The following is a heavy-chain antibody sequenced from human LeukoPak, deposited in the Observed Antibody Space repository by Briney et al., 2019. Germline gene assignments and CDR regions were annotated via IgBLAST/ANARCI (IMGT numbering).Heavy chain of an antibody. J-gene: IGHJ6*03. V-gene: IGHV3-30*02. D-gene: IGHD2-2*01. CDR3: AGGQYQLLYYYYYYMDV. CDR2: IRYDGSNK. Sequence: GGSLRLSCAASGFTFSSYGMHWVRQAPGKGLEWVAFIRYDGSNKYYADSVKGRFTISRDNSKNTLYLQMNSLRAEDTAVYYCAGGQYQLLYYYYYYMDVWGKGTTVTVSS. CDR1: GFTFSSYG.